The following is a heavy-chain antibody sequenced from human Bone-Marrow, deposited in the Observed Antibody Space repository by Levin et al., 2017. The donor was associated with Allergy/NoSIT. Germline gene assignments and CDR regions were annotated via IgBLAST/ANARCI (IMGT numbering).Heavy chain of an antibody. CDR3: ATDKALLTLEY. V-gene: IGHV3-7*01. CDR2: IKEDGSQK. CDR1: GFIFSETW. Sequence: GGSLRLSCAASGFIFSETWMNWVRQAPGKGLEWVASIKEDGSQKYYVDSVKGRFTISRDNATNSLYLQVNNLRADDTAGYYCATDKALLTLEYWGHVTLVTVSS. J-gene: IGHJ4*01.